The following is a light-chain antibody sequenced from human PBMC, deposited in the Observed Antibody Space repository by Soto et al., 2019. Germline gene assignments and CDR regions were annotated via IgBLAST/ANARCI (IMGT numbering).Light chain of an antibody. J-gene: IGKJ4*01. CDR1: QSVDSN. Sequence: EIAMTQTPSTLSVYPGDGATLSCRASQSVDSNLAWYQQKTGQTPMLLIYGASTRPTGIPDRFSGGGSGTELNLTIIRLQSEDSAVYYCQKYTDWPLTFGGGTKVDI. CDR2: GAS. V-gene: IGKV3D-15*01. CDR3: QKYTDWPLT.